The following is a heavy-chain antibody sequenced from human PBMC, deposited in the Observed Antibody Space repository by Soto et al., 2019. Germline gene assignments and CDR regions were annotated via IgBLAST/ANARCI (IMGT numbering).Heavy chain of an antibody. CDR2: IWYDGSNK. J-gene: IGHJ6*02. Sequence: GGSLRLSCAASGFTFSSYGMHWVRQAPGKGLEWVAVIWYDGSNKYYADYVKGRFTISRDNSKNTLYLQMNSLRAEDTAVYYCASGSCGGDCYYYYYGMDVWGQGTTVTVFS. CDR3: ASGSCGGDCYYYYYGMDV. CDR1: GFTFSSYG. D-gene: IGHD2-21*02. V-gene: IGHV3-33*01.